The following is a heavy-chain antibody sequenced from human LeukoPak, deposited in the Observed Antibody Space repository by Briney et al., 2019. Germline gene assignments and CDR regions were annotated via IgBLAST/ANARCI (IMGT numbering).Heavy chain of an antibody. CDR2: IYYSGST. CDR1: GGSISSYY. V-gene: IGHV4-59*01. Sequence: PSETLSLTCTVSGGSISSYYWSWIRQPPGKGLEWIGYIYYSGSTNYNPSLKSRVTISVDTSKNQFSLKLSSVAAADTAVYYCARDEPGGWFDRWGQGTLVTVSS. CDR3: ARDEPGGWFDR. J-gene: IGHJ5*02. D-gene: IGHD3-10*01.